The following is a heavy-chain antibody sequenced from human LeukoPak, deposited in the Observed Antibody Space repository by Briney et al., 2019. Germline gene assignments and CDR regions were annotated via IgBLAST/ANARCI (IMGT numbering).Heavy chain of an antibody. D-gene: IGHD2-15*01. CDR1: GYSFTSYG. V-gene: IGHV1-18*01. J-gene: IGHJ4*02. Sequence: ASVKVSCKASGYSFTSYGISWVRQAPGQGLEWMGWISAYNGNTNYAQKLQGRVTMTTDTSTSTAYMELRSLRSDDTAVYYCARARTDIVVVVAALDYWGQGTLVTVSS. CDR3: ARARTDIVVVVAALDY. CDR2: ISAYNGNT.